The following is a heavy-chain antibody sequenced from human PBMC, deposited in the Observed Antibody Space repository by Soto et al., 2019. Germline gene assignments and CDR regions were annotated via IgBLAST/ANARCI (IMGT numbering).Heavy chain of an antibody. V-gene: IGHV3-30*18. CDR2: ISYDGSNK. D-gene: IGHD6-13*01. J-gene: IGHJ4*02. CDR1: GFTFSSYG. Sequence: QVQLVESGGGVVQPGRSLRLSCAASGFTFSSYGMHWVRQAPGKGLEWVAVISYDGSNKYYADSVKGRFTISRDNSKNTLYLQMNSLRAEDTAVYYCAKDLGGIAAAGATPGYWGQGTLVTVSS. CDR3: AKDLGGIAAAGATPGY.